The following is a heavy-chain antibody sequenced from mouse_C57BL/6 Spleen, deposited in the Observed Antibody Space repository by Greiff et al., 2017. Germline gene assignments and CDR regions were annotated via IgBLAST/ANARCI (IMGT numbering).Heavy chain of an antibody. CDR2: IYPGDGDT. CDR1: GYAFSSSW. CDR3: ASPIYYDYGFDY. Sequence: VQLQQSGPELVKPGASVKISCKASGYAFSSSWMNWVKQRPGKGLEWIGRIYPGDGDTNYNGKFKGKATLTADKSSSTASMQLSSLTSEDSAVYFCASPIYYDYGFDYWGQGTTLTVSS. J-gene: IGHJ2*01. V-gene: IGHV1-82*01. D-gene: IGHD2-4*01.